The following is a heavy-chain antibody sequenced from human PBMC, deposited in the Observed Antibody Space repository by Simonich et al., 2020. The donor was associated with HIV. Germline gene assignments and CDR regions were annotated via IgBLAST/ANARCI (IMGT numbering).Heavy chain of an antibody. D-gene: IGHD3-10*01. CDR3: ARVGKGSGMGALDV. J-gene: IGHJ6*04. CDR2: ISYDGSNK. Sequence: QVQLVESGGGVVQPGRSLRLSCAASGFTFSSYPMHWVRQAPGKGLEWVAVISYDGSNKYYADSVKGRFPISRDNSKNTLYLQMNSLRAEDTAVYYCARVGKGSGMGALDVWGKGTTVTVSS. V-gene: IGHV3-30*07. CDR1: GFTFSSYP.